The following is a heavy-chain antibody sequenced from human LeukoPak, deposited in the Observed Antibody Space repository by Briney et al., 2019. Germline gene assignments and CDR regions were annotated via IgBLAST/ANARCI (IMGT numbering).Heavy chain of an antibody. CDR2: IDYSGYT. CDR1: GGYISSYY. J-gene: IGHJ4*02. D-gene: IGHD3-16*01. V-gene: IGHV4-59*01. Sequence: ASETLSLTCTVSGGYISSYYWSWIRQPPGKGLEWIGYIDYSGYTNYNPSLKSRVTISVDTSTNQLSLKLNSVTAADTAVYYCARDRALGSGKYYFDFWGQGTPVTVSS. CDR3: ARDRALGSGKYYFDF.